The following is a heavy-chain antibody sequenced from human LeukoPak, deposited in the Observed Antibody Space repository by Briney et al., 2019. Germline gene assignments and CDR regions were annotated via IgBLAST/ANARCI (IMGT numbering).Heavy chain of an antibody. D-gene: IGHD3-3*01. Sequence: ASVKVSCKASGYTFTGYHMHWVRQAPGQGLEWMGWIDLNSGGTNYAQKFQGRVTMTRDTSISTAYMELSRLRSDDTAVYYCARVGYDFWSGYYFWGQGTLVTVSS. CDR3: ARVGYDFWSGYYF. J-gene: IGHJ4*02. CDR2: IDLNSGGT. CDR1: GYTFTGYH. V-gene: IGHV1-2*02.